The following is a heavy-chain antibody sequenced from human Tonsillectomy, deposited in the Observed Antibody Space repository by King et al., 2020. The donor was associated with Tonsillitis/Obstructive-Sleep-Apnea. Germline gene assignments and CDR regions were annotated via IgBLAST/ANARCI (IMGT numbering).Heavy chain of an antibody. Sequence: VQLVESGGGVVQPGRSLRLSCAASGFTFSNYGIHWVRQAPGKGLEWVAVIWYDENNKSYTDSVKGRFTISRDNPKNTLYLQMNSLRVEDTAVYYCARDHYPSGWPYYGIDVWGQGTTVTVSS. CDR1: GFTFSNYG. CDR2: IWYDENNK. J-gene: IGHJ6*02. V-gene: IGHV3-33*01. CDR3: ARDHYPSGWPYYGIDV. D-gene: IGHD6-19*01.